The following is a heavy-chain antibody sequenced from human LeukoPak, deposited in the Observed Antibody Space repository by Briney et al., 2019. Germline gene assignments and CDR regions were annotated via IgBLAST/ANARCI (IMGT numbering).Heavy chain of an antibody. V-gene: IGHV3-48*03. CDR2: ISRSGGAF. CDR3: ARVPARRVVTTPTYFDY. J-gene: IGHJ4*02. CDR1: GFTFSNYE. Sequence: GGSLRLSCAASGFTFSNYEMNWVRQAPGKGLEWVSYISRSGGAFYYADSVKGRFTISRDNAKNSLSLQMNSLRAEDTAVYYCARVPARRVVTTPTYFDYWGQGTLVTVSS. D-gene: IGHD2-21*02.